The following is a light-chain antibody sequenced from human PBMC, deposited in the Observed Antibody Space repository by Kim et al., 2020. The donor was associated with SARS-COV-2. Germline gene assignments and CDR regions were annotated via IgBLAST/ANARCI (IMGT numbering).Light chain of an antibody. J-gene: IGKJ2*01. CDR3: QQTHTTPDT. CDR2: DAS. V-gene: IGKV1-39*01. Sequence: SESVGDSVAIACRASQDITTFLSWYQQTPGKAPKLLIYDASSVQSGVPPRFSGSGSGTDFTLTISDLQPDDFVTYYCQQTHTTPDTFGQGTKLGI. CDR1: QDITTF.